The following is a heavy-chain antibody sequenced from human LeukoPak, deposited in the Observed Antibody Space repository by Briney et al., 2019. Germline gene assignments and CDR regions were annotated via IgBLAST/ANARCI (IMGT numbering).Heavy chain of an antibody. V-gene: IGHV4-59*01. D-gene: IGHD3-10*01. CDR1: GGSISSYY. CDR2: IYYSGST. Sequence: SETLSLTCTVSGGSISSYYWTWIRQPPGKGLEWIGYIYYSGSTNYNPSLKSRVTLSVDTSKNQFSLNLSSVTAADTAVYYCARNLWLGESADAFNIWGQGTMVTVSS. J-gene: IGHJ3*02. CDR3: ARNLWLGESADAFNI.